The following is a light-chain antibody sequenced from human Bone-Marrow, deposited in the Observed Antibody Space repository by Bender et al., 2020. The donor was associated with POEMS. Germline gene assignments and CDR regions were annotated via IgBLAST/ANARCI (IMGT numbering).Light chain of an antibody. CDR2: KAT. V-gene: IGLV3-25*03. Sequence: SSELTQPPSVSVSPGQTARITCSADVFPDQYFYWYQQKAGQVPGLLIYKATERPSGIPERFSGYTAGTTVTLTISGVQAEDEADYYGQSADSSGSYVFGPGTKVTVL. J-gene: IGLJ1*01. CDR1: VFPDQY. CDR3: QSADSSGSYV.